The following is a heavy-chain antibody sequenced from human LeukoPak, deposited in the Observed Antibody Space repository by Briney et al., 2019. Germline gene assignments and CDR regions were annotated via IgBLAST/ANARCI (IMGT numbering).Heavy chain of an antibody. Sequence: HPGGSLRLSCAASGFTFSSYAMHWVRQAPGKGLEWVAVISYDGSNKYYADSVKGRFTISRDNSKNTLYLQMNSLRAEDTAVYYCARDALGDPTRPTYSSSSFVSSNFDYWGQGTLVTVSS. D-gene: IGHD6-6*01. V-gene: IGHV3-30-3*01. J-gene: IGHJ4*02. CDR3: ARDALGDPTRPTYSSSSFVSSNFDY. CDR1: GFTFSSYA. CDR2: ISYDGSNK.